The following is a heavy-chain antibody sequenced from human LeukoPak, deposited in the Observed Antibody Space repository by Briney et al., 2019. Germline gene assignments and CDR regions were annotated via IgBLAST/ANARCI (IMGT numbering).Heavy chain of an antibody. Sequence: ASVKVSCTASGYTFSYYYIHWVRQAPGQGLEWMGWISPKSGGTNYAQNFQGRVTMTRDTSINTAYMELSRLRPDDTAVYYCARHNYDFDFDSWGQGALVTVSS. D-gene: IGHD3-3*01. CDR1: GYTFSYYY. CDR3: ARHNYDFDFDS. J-gene: IGHJ4*02. CDR2: ISPKSGGT. V-gene: IGHV1-2*02.